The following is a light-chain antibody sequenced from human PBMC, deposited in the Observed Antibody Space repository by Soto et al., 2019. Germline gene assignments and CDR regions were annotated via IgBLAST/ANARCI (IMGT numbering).Light chain of an antibody. CDR3: LLYYGGVYV. J-gene: IGLJ1*01. V-gene: IGLV7-43*01. Sequence: QAVVTQEPSLTVSPGGTVTLTCTSSTGAVTTGYYPTWFQQKPGQGTRALIYDTSKKHSWTPARFSGSLLGGKAALTLSGVQPEDEAEYYCLLYYGGVYVFGTGTKVTAL. CDR1: TGAVTTGYY. CDR2: DTS.